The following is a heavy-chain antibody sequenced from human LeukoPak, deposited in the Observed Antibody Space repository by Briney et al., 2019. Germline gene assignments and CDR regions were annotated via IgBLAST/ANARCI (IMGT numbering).Heavy chain of an antibody. CDR3: ARISADSSAGAFDI. V-gene: IGHV4-34*01. CDR2: INHSGST. D-gene: IGHD3-22*01. Sequence: KPSETLSLTCAVYGGSFSGYYWSWIRQPPGKGLEWIGEINHSGSTNYNPSLKSRVTMSVDTSKNQFSLKLSSVTALDTAVYYCARISADSSAGAFDIWGQGTMVTVSS. J-gene: IGHJ3*02. CDR1: GGSFSGYY.